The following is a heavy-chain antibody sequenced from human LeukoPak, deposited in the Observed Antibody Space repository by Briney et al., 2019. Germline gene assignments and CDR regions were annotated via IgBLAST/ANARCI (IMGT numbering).Heavy chain of an antibody. CDR3: ASQYTSSWYSWGWLY. V-gene: IGHV4-59*01. Sequence: KPSETLSLTCTVSGGSISSYYWSWMRQPPGKGLEWIGYIYYSGSTNYNPSLKSRVTISVDTSKNQFSLKLSSVTAADTAVYYCASQYTSSWYSWGWLYWGQGTPVTVS. CDR2: IYYSGST. CDR1: GGSISSYY. J-gene: IGHJ4*02. D-gene: IGHD6-13*01.